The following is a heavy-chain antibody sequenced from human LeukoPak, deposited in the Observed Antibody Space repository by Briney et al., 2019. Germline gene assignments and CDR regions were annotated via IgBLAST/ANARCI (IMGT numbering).Heavy chain of an antibody. CDR1: GGSISSSSYY. CDR3: ASPGEGSGYSSSRIDY. J-gene: IGHJ4*02. CDR2: IYYSGTT. D-gene: IGHD6-13*01. Sequence: SETLSLTCTVSGGSISSSSYYWGWLRQPPGKGLERNGSIYYSGTTYYNPSLKSRVTISVDTSKNEFSLKLSSVTAADTAVYYCASPGEGSGYSSSRIDYWGQGTLVTVSS. V-gene: IGHV4-39*01.